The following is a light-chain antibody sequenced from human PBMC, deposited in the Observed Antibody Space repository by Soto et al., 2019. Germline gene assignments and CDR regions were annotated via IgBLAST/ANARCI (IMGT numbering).Light chain of an antibody. J-gene: IGKJ1*01. CDR1: QSVRSDY. CDR3: QQYGSSPWA. CDR2: GAS. V-gene: IGKV3-20*01. Sequence: EIVLTQSPGTLSLSPVEGATLSCRASQSVRSDYLAWYQQKPGQAPRLLIYGASSRATGIPDRFSGSGSGTDFTLTISRLEPEDFAVYYCQQYGSSPWAFGPGTKVDIK.